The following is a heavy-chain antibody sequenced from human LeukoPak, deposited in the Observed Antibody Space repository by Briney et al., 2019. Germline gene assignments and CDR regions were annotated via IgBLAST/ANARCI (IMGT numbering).Heavy chain of an antibody. CDR3: AKEGYDILTGYLDY. CDR2: ISWNSGSI. J-gene: IGHJ4*02. D-gene: IGHD3-9*01. CDR1: GFTFSSYE. Sequence: GGSLRLSCAASGFTFSSYEMNWVRQAPGKGLEWVSGISWNSGSIGYADSVKGRFTISRDNAKNSLYLQMNSLRAEDTALYYCAKEGYDILTGYLDYWGQGTLVTVSS. V-gene: IGHV3-9*01.